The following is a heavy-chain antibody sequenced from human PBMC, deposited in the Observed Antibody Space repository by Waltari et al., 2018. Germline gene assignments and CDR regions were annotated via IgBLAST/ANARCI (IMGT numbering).Heavy chain of an antibody. J-gene: IGHJ4*02. V-gene: IGHV3-7*01. CDR1: GCTFNTYW. CDR3: TTLARGESGDY. D-gene: IGHD3-10*01. CDR2: INPDGSQK. Sequence: VQLVESGGGWVRPGGSLKLSCAASGCTFNTYWMKWIRQAPGKGLEWVANINPDGSQKFYVDSVKGRFTFSRDNAQNSLYLQMNNLRAEDTAVYYCTTLARGESGDYWGQGTLVTVSS.